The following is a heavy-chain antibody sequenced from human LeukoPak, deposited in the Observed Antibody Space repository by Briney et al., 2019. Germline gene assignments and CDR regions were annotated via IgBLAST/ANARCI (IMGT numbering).Heavy chain of an antibody. CDR1: RGSLSSSSYY. J-gene: IGHJ3*02. V-gene: IGHV4-39*01. CDR3: ARRPYYYDSSGADI. CDR2: IYYSGSI. Sequence: PSETLSLTCTVSRGSLSSSSYYWGWIRQPPGRGLEWLGSIYYSGSIYYNSSLKSGVTISVDTSSNQFSLKLSSVPAADTAVYYCARRPYYYDSSGADIWGQGTMVTVSS. D-gene: IGHD3-22*01.